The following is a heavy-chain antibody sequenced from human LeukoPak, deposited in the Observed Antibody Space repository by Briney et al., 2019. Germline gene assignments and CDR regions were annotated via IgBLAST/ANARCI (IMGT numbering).Heavy chain of an antibody. CDR3: ARDVGQYCYDYKTPYYGMDV. D-gene: IGHD3-22*01. V-gene: IGHV3-33*08. CDR1: GFTFSSYG. CDR2: IWYDGSNK. J-gene: IGHJ6*02. Sequence: GGSLRLSCAVSGFTFSSYGMHWVRQAPGKGLEWVAVIWYDGSNKYYADSVKGRFTISRDNSKNTLYLQMNSLRAEDTAVYYCARDVGQYCYDYKTPYYGMDVWGQGTTVTVSS.